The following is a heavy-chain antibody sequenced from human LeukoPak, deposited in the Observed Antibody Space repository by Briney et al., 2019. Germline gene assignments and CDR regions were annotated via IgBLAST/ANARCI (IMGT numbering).Heavy chain of an antibody. D-gene: IGHD5-12*01. J-gene: IGHJ4*02. CDR2: IKSKTDGGTT. V-gene: IGHV3-15*01. CDR3: TTGGSVATTNKTFDY. Sequence: GGSLRLSCAASGFTFSNAWMSWVRQAPGKGLEWVGRIKSKTDGGTTDYAAPVKGRFTISRDDSKNTLYLQMNSLTTEDTAVYYCTTGGSVATTNKTFDYWGQGTLVTVSS. CDR1: GFTFSNAW.